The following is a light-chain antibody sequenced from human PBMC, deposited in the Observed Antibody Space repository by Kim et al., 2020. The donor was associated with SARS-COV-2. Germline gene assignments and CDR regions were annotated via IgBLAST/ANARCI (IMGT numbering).Light chain of an antibody. V-gene: IGLV8-61*01. J-gene: IGLJ3*02. CDR1: SGSVSTNYY. CDR2: STN. CDR3: VLYKGSGIS. Sequence: QAVVTQEPSFSVSPGGTVTITCGLSSGSVSTNYYPSWYQQTPGQAPLTLIYSTNTRSSRVPDRFSGSILGNKAALTITGAQADDESDYYCVLYKGSGISFGGGTQLTVL.